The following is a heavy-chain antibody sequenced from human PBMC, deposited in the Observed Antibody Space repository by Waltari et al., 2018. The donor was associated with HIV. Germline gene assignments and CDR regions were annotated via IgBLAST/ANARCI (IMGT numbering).Heavy chain of an antibody. J-gene: IGHJ6*02. CDR1: GYTFSAYT. D-gene: IGHD3-10*01. V-gene: IGHV1-18*01. Sequence: VQLVQSGAEMRKPGASVKVSCRASGYTFSAYTISWVRQAPGQGLEWMGWISGNNGKTNYAQKFQGRVNMTTDTSTSTAHMGLRSRRSDDTAVYYCARGVSIVRGVMIRGHMDVWGQGTTVTVSS. CDR3: ARGVSIVRGVMIRGHMDV. CDR2: ISGNNGKT.